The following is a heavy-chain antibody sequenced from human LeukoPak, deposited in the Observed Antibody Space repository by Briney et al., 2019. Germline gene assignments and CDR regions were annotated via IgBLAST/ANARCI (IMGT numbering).Heavy chain of an antibody. D-gene: IGHD3-10*01. CDR1: GFTFSDYY. CDR3: ASLRGVNR. CDR2: ISSSGTTI. Sequence: GGSLRLSCAASGFTFSDYYMSWIRQPPGKGLEWVSYISSSGTTIYYADTVRGRFTVSRDNAKNSLYLQMDSLSAEDTAVYYCASLRGVNRWGQGTLVTVSS. V-gene: IGHV3-11*01. J-gene: IGHJ4*02.